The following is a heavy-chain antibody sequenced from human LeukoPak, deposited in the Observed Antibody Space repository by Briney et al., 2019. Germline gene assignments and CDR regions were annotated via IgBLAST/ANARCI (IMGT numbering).Heavy chain of an antibody. CDR1: GFTFXXYA. J-gene: IGHJ4*02. Sequence: LXLXXXXXGFTFXXYAMHWVRQAPGKXLEWVAVISYDGSNKYYADSVKGRFTISRDNSKNTLYLQMNSLRAEDTAVYYCAREYYYDSSGYECFDYWGQGTLVTVSS. D-gene: IGHD3-22*01. V-gene: IGHV3-30-3*01. CDR3: AREYYYDSSGYECFDY. CDR2: ISYDGSNK.